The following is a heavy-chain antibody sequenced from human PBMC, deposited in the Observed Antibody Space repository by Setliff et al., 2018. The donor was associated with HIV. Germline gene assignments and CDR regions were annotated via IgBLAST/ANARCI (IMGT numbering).Heavy chain of an antibody. J-gene: IGHJ4*02. V-gene: IGHV4-61*02. CDR2: MYTSGST. CDR3: ARDMRHLAPLGYYFDY. CDR1: GVSISSGYYY. D-gene: IGHD3-10*01. Sequence: SETLSLTCTVSGVSISSGYYYWSWIRQPAGKGLEFIGRMYTSGSTEYNPSLKSRVTISIDTSKNQFSLKLGSVTAADTAVYYCARDMRHLAPLGYYFDYWGQGTLVTVSS.